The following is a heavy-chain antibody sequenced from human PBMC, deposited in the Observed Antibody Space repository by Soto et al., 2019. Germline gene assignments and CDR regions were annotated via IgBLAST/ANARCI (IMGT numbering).Heavy chain of an antibody. CDR3: ANKRWDVYADNGSRYSHYGMDV. Sequence: GRSLRLSCVASGFTFSSYAMSWVRQAPGKGLEWVSGITGGGGNTFYVDSVKGRFTISRDNAKNTLYLQMQSLRDEDTARYFCANKRWDVYADNGSRYSHYGMDVWGQGTTVTVSS. CDR2: ITGGGGNT. CDR1: GFTFSSYA. J-gene: IGHJ6*02. D-gene: IGHD2-15*01. V-gene: IGHV3-23*01.